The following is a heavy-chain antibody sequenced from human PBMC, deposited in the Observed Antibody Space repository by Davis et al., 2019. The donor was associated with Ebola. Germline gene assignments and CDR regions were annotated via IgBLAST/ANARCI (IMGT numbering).Heavy chain of an antibody. Sequence: AASVKVSCKASGYTFTSYAMHWVRQAPGQRLEWMGWISAYNGNTNYAQKLQGRVTMTTDTSTSTAYMELRSLRSDDTAVYYCARDRYYYDSSGYYYLYLWGRGTLVTVSS. CDR1: GYTFTSYA. CDR3: ARDRYYYDSSGYYYLYL. J-gene: IGHJ2*01. D-gene: IGHD3-22*01. CDR2: ISAYNGNT. V-gene: IGHV1-18*01.